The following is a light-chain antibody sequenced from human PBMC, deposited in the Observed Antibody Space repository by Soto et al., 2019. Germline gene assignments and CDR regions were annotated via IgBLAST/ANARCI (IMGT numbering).Light chain of an antibody. J-gene: IGKJ2*01. V-gene: IGKV3-20*01. CDR2: RAS. Sequence: EIVLTQSPGTLSLSPGERATLSCMASQSVSSIYLAWYQQKPGQAPRLLIYRASSRATGIPDRFSGSGSGTDFTLTISRLELEDFAVYYCQQYGGSPPFTFGQGTKLEIK. CDR1: QSVSSIY. CDR3: QQYGGSPPFT.